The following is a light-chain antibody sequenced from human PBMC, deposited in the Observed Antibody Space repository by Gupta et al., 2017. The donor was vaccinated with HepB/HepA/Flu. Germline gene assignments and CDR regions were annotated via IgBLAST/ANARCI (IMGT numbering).Light chain of an antibody. J-gene: IGKJ4*01. CDR1: QSVRSN. CDR3: QQYHNWPPLT. CDR2: GAS. V-gene: IGKV3-15*01. Sequence: EIVMTQSPATLFVSPGERATLSCRASQSVRSNLAWYQQKPGQAPRLLLYGASTRATGIPGRFSGSGSGTEFTLTISSLQSEDFAVYYCQQYHNWPPLTFGGGTKVEIK.